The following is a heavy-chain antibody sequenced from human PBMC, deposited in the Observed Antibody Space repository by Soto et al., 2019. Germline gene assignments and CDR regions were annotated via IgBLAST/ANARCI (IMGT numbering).Heavy chain of an antibody. D-gene: IGHD3-10*01. CDR2: INPGNGNT. CDR3: AIFVARGGRTISYFYGLDV. V-gene: IGHV1-3*01. J-gene: IGHJ6*02. CDR1: GYTNSKDP. Sequence: LLNGYCKTVGYTNSKDPMDCLLHETRQRREWIGRINPGNGNTKYSQTIQGRDTITRDTSASTAYMELSSLRSEDTAVYYCAIFVARGGRTISYFYGLDVCGERITVTV.